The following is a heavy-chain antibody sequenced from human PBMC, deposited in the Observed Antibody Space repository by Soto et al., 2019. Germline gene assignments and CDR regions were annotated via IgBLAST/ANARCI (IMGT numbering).Heavy chain of an antibody. CDR1: EFTFSDDY. D-gene: IGHD6-13*01. CDR2: ISSSSSYT. Sequence: GSLRLSCPASEFTFSDDYMTWIRQAPGKRLEWVSSISSSSSYTNYADSVKGRFTISRDNAKNSLYLQMNSLRAEDTAVYYCARDQGIAAAGPLFGFDYWGQGTLVTVSS. J-gene: IGHJ4*02. V-gene: IGHV3-11*05. CDR3: ARDQGIAAAGPLFGFDY.